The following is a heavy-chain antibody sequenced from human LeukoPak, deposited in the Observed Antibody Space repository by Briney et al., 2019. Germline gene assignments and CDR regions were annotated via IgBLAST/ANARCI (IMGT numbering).Heavy chain of an antibody. J-gene: IGHJ6*03. CDR3: ARLDTAMADFGDYYYYYMDV. Sequence: SETLSLTCAVYGGSFSNYYWSWIRQPPGKGLEWIGEINHSGSTNYNPSLKSRLTISVDTSKNQFSLELSSVTAADTAVYYCARLDTAMADFGDYYYYYMDVWGKGTTVTISS. CDR2: INHSGST. D-gene: IGHD5-18*01. V-gene: IGHV4-34*01. CDR1: GGSFSNYY.